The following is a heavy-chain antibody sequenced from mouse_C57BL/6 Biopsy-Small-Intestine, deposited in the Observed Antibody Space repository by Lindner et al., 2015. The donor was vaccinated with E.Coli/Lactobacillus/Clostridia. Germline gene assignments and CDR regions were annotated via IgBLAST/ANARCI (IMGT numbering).Heavy chain of an antibody. J-gene: IGHJ4*01. Sequence: SVKVSCKASGGTFDRYAFSWVRQAPGQGLEWLGGITPISGTTNYAQRLQDRIKITADEFTRTVYMELNSLRSDDTAIYFCASTTAKYFGSMTYISEAWFDPWGQGTPVTVSS. CDR1: GGTFDRYA. D-gene: IGHD1-2*01. V-gene: IGHV1-81*01. CDR3: ASTTAKYFGSMTYISEAWFDP. CDR2: ITPISGTT.